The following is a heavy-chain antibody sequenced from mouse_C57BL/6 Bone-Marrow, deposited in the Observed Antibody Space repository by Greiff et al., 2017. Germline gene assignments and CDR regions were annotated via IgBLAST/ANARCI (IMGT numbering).Heavy chain of an antibody. CDR2: IDPENGDT. CDR1: GFNIKDDY. J-gene: IGHJ2*01. CDR3: TTGHYYY. Sequence: EVQLKESGAELVRPGASVKLSCTASGFNIKDDYMHWVKQRPEQGLEWIGWIDPENGDTEYASKFQGKATITADTSSNTAYLQLSSLTSEDTAVYYCTTGHYYYWGQGTTLTVSS. V-gene: IGHV14-4*01. D-gene: IGHD1-1*01.